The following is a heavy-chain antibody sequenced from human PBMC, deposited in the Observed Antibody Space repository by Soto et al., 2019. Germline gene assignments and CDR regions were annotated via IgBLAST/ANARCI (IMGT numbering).Heavy chain of an antibody. CDR3: ATLPPRIVVVMTDLPT. J-gene: IGHJ5*02. V-gene: IGHV4-31*09. Sequence: SETLSLTCTVPGGSISSGDYYWSWIRQQPGKGLEWIGYIYYSGTTSYNPSLKNRVTISLDKSNNQFSLRLTSMTAADTAVYYCATLPPRIVVVMTDLPTWGQGTLVTVSS. CDR1: GGSISSGDYY. CDR2: IYYSGTT. D-gene: IGHD2-15*01.